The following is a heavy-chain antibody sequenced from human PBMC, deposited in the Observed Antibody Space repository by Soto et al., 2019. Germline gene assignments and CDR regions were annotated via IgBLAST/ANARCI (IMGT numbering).Heavy chain of an antibody. Sequence: PGESLKISCQTSGFSFTSHWIGWVRQMPGKGLEWMGIIYPDDSDTRYSPSFQGQVTISADKSIGTAYLQWSNLKASDTAIYFCARQAYDTSGYRYFDFWGQGTLVTVS. J-gene: IGHJ4*02. V-gene: IGHV5-51*01. D-gene: IGHD3-22*01. CDR1: GFSFTSHW. CDR2: IYPDDSDT. CDR3: ARQAYDTSGYRYFDF.